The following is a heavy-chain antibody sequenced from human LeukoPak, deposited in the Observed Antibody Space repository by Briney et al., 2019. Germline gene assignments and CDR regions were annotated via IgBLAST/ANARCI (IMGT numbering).Heavy chain of an antibody. J-gene: IGHJ4*02. CDR1: GFTFSSYA. CDR3: VKEWKSSRLWFGELFGPTGPYYFDY. CDR2: ISSNGGST. Sequence: RSGGSLRLSCAASGFTFSSYAMHWVRQAPGKGLEYVSAISSNGGSTYYADSVKGRFTISRDNSKNTLYLQMSSLRAEDTAVYYCVKEWKSSRLWFGELFGPTGPYYFDYWGQGTLVTVSS. V-gene: IGHV3-64D*06. D-gene: IGHD3-10*01.